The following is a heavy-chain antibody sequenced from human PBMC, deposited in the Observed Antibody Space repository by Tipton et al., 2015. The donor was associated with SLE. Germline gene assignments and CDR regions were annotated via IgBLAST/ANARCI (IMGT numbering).Heavy chain of an antibody. CDR1: GYSISSGYY. Sequence: LRLSCTVSGYSISSGYYWGWIRQPPGKGLEWIGSIYHSGSTYYNPSLKSRVTISVDTSKNQFSLKLSSVTAADTAVYYCARDSGYGDYGGYWGQGTLVTVSS. D-gene: IGHD4-17*01. J-gene: IGHJ4*02. CDR3: ARDSGYGDYGGY. V-gene: IGHV4-38-2*02. CDR2: IYHSGST.